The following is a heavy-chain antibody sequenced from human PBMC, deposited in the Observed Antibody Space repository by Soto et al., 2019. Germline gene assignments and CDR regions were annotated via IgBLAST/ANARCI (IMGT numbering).Heavy chain of an antibody. CDR1: GFTFTSSA. V-gene: IGHV1-58*02. J-gene: IGHJ3*02. CDR3: AARYCSSTSCYFFAFDI. CDR2: IVVGSGNT. Sequence: SVKVSCKASGFTFTSSAMQWVRQARGQRLEWIGWIVVGSGNTNYAQKFQERVTITRDMSTSTAYMELSSLRSEDTAVYYCAARYCSSTSCYFFAFDIWGQGTMVTVSS. D-gene: IGHD2-2*01.